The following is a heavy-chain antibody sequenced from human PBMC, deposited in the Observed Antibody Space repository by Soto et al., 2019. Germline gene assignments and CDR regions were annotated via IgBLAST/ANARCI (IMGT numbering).Heavy chain of an antibody. J-gene: IGHJ3*02. CDR1: GYTFTSYG. Sequence: ASVKVSCKASGYTFTSYGISWVRQAPGQGLEWMGWINPNSGGTNYAQKFQGWVTMTRDTSISTAYMELSRLRSDDTAVYYCARGEQGNAFDIWGQGTMVTVSS. CDR2: INPNSGGT. CDR3: ARGEQGNAFDI. V-gene: IGHV1-2*04. D-gene: IGHD1-26*01.